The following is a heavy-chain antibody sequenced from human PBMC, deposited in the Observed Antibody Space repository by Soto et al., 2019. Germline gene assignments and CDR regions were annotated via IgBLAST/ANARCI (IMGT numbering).Heavy chain of an antibody. V-gene: IGHV1-18*01. D-gene: IGHD4-17*01. CDR1: GYTFTSYG. Sequence: GASVKVSWKAAGYTFTSYGISWGRQAPGQGLEWMGWISAYNGNTNYAQKLQGRVTMTTDTSTSTAYMELRSLRSDDTAVYYCARTSSGDYGDPTDYWGQGTLVTVSS. J-gene: IGHJ4*02. CDR2: ISAYNGNT. CDR3: ARTSSGDYGDPTDY.